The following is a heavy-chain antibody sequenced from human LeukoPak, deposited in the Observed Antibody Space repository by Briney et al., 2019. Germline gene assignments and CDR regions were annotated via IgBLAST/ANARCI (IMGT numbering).Heavy chain of an antibody. Sequence: PGGSLRLSCAASGFTFSTYAMSWVRQAPGKGLEWVSAISGSGGSTYYADYVKGRFTISRDNSKNTLYLQMNSLRAEDTAVYYCANIAAAGTGYHDYWGQGTLVTVSS. CDR3: ANIAAAGTGYHDY. V-gene: IGHV3-23*01. CDR2: ISGSGGST. J-gene: IGHJ4*02. D-gene: IGHD6-13*01. CDR1: GFTFSTYA.